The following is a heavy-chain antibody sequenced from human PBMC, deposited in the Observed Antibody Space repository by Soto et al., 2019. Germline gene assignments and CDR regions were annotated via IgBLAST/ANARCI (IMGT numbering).Heavy chain of an antibody. CDR1: GFPLNTGGVG. CDR3: VRNWRYYGGDYYYGMDA. J-gene: IGHJ6*02. Sequence: ITLKESGPTLVKPTQTLTLTCTFSGFPLNTGGVGVGWVRQPRGKAMEWLALIYWDDDERYRPSLRSSLNITKDTINNQVVLTMTNMDPVKTATYYCVRNWRYYGGDYYYGMDAWGQGTTVTVSS. D-gene: IGHD2-21*01. V-gene: IGHV2-5*02. CDR2: IYWDDDE.